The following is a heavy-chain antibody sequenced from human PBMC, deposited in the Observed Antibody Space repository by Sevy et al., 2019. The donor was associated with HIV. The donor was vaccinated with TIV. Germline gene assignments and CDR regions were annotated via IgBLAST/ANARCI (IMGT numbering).Heavy chain of an antibody. CDR1: GGSISSSSYY. CDR3: ACPRASGWYEGTGGYFDL. CDR2: IYSTGSI. D-gene: IGHD6-19*01. Sequence: SETLSLTCTVSGGSISSSSYYWGWIRQPPGKGLEWIGSIYSTGSISYNPALKSRVTFSADTSKNQFSLKVDSVSAADTAVYYCACPRASGWYEGTGGYFDLWGRGALVTVSS. J-gene: IGHJ2*01. V-gene: IGHV4-39*01.